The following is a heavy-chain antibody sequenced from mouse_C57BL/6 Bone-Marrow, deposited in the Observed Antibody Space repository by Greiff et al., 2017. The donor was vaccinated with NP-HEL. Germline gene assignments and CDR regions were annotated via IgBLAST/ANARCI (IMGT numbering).Heavy chain of an antibody. V-gene: IGHV1-9*01. CDR2: ILPGRGST. J-gene: IGHJ2*01. CDR1: GYTFTGYW. CDR3: AETGYGDY. Sequence: VQLVESGAELMKPGASVKLSCKATGYTFTGYWIEWVKQRPGHGLEWIGEILPGRGSTNYNEKFKGKAPFTADTSSNTAYMQLSSLTTEDSAIYYCAETGYGDYWGQGTTLTVSS. D-gene: IGHD1-2*01.